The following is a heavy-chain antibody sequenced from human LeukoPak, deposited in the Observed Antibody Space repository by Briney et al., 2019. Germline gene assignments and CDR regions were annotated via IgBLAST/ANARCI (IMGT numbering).Heavy chain of an antibody. CDR2: IYYSGST. J-gene: IGHJ3*02. Sequence: SETLSLTCTVSGGSISSYYWSWIRQPPGKGLEWIGYIYYSGSTNYNPSLKSRVTISVDTSKNQFSLKLSSVTAADTAVYYCARVGTYYYDSKRAFGIWGQGTMVTVSS. V-gene: IGHV4-59*01. CDR3: ARVGTYYYDSKRAFGI. CDR1: GGSISSYY. D-gene: IGHD3-22*01.